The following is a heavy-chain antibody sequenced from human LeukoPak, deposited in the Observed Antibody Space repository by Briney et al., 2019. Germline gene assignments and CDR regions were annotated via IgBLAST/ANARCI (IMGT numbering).Heavy chain of an antibody. CDR3: AKTRPLDSSSWSHGDY. CDR1: GFTFSSSA. V-gene: IGHV3-23*01. CDR2: ISNSGGST. J-gene: IGHJ4*02. D-gene: IGHD6-13*01. Sequence: GGSLRLSCAASGFTFSSSAMSWVRQAPGKGLEWVSSISNSGGSTYYADSVKGRFTISRDNSKNTLYLQMNSLRAEDTAVYYCAKTRPLDSSSWSHGDYWGQGTLVTVSS.